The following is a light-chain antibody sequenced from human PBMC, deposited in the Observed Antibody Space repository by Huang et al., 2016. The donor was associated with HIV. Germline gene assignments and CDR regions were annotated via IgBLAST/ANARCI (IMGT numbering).Light chain of an antibody. Sequence: DILLTQSPSSLSASVGDRVTITCRASQNINTYLNWYQQKQGKAPNLLIHSASTLQTGVPSRCSGIGSGTDFTLTVNSLQPEDSATYYCQQGYSALITFGQGTRL. CDR2: SAS. CDR1: QNINTY. V-gene: IGKV1-39*01. J-gene: IGKJ5*01. CDR3: QQGYSALIT.